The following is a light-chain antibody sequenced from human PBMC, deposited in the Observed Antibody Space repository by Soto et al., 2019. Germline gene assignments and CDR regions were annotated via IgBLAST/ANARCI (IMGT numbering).Light chain of an antibody. CDR2: DVS. Sequence: QSVLTQPASLSGSPGQSITISCTGTSSDIGSSNYVSWYQQHPGKAPKLMIFDVSYRPSGISDRFSGSKSGNTASLTISGLQPEDEADYYCSSYGASSTLFGGGTTLTVL. V-gene: IGLV2-14*03. J-gene: IGLJ3*02. CDR3: SSYGASSTL. CDR1: SSDIGSSNY.